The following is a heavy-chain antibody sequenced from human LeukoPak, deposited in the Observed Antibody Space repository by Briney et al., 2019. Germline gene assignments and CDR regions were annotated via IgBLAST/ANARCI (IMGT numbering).Heavy chain of an antibody. Sequence: PGGSLRLSCAASGFTFSPYSMHWLRQTPGRGLEWVAFISSKNEQFYADSVNGRFTISRDNSRDTVFLQMTSLRTEDTAVYYCARSDYGDYVGLGGVDYWGQGTLVTVSS. CDR3: ARSDYGDYVGLGGVDY. CDR1: GFTFSPYS. CDR2: ISSKNEQ. J-gene: IGHJ4*02. D-gene: IGHD4-17*01. V-gene: IGHV3-30*04.